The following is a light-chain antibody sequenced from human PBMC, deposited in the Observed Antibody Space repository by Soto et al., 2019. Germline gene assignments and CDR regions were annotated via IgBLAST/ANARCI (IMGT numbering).Light chain of an antibody. Sequence: QSALTQPASVSGSPGQSITXXXXGTSSXVXLYNYVSWYQQHPGKAPKLMIYDVSSRPSGVSNRFSGSKSGNTASLTISGLQTEDEADYYCSXXXTXSTLVFGTGTKVTVL. CDR3: SXXXTXSTLV. CDR1: SSXVXLYNY. J-gene: IGLJ1*01. CDR2: DVS. V-gene: IGLV2-14*01.